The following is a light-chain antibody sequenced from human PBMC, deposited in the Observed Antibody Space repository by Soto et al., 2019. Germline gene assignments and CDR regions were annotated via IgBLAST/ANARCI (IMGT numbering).Light chain of an antibody. Sequence: IVLTQSPGTLSLSPGERATLSCRTSQSVNSRYLAWYQQRPGQAPRLLIYAASTRPTGIPDRFSGSGSGTDFTLTISSLEPEDFAVYYCQKYGSSPPFSFGPGTKVDI. CDR2: AAS. CDR3: QKYGSSPPFS. J-gene: IGKJ3*01. V-gene: IGKV3-20*01. CDR1: QSVNSRY.